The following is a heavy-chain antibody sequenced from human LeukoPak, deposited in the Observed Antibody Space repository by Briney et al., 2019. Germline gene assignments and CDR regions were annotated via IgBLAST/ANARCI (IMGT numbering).Heavy chain of an antibody. Sequence: GGSLRLSCAASGFTFSSYWMHWVRQAPGKRLVWVSRINSDGSSTSYADSVKGRFTISRDNAKNTLYLQMNSLRAEDTAVYHCARPQPGSAWDAFDIWGQGTMVTVSS. CDR1: GFTFSSYW. J-gene: IGHJ3*02. D-gene: IGHD2-2*01. V-gene: IGHV3-74*01. CDR3: ARPQPGSAWDAFDI. CDR2: INSDGSST.